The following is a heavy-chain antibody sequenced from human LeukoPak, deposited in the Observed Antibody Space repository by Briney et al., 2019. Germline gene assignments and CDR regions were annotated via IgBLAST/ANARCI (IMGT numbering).Heavy chain of an antibody. D-gene: IGHD1-26*01. CDR3: ARDRVGAKGFFDY. V-gene: IGHV4-30-4*01. CDR2: IYYSGST. CDR1: GGSISSADYY. J-gene: IGHJ4*02. Sequence: SQTLSLTCTVSGGSISSADYYWSWIRQPPGKGLEWIGYIYYSGSTSYNPSLKSRVTISVDTSKNQFSLKLSSVTAADTAVYYCARDRVGAKGFFDYWGQGTLVTVSS.